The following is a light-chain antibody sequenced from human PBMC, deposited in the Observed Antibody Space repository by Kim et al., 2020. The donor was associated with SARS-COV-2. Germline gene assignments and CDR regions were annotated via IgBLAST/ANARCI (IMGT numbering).Light chain of an antibody. CDR3: QQYGSART. V-gene: IGKV3-20*01. CDR1: QSVSSSY. Sequence: LSPGERATLSCRASQSVSSSYLAWYQQKPGQAPRLLIYGASSRATGIPDRFSGSGSGTDFTLTISRLEPEDFAVYYCQQYGSARTFGQGTKLEI. J-gene: IGKJ2*01. CDR2: GAS.